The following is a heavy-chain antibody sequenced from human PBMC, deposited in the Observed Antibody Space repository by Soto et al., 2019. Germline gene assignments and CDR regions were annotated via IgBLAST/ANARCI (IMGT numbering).Heavy chain of an antibody. D-gene: IGHD3-10*01. V-gene: IGHV1-3*01. Sequence: QAQLEQSGAEVKKPGASVKISCKASGYTFTNYAVHWLRQDPGQGLEWMGWLNAGNGDTKYSPTFQGRVTITRDTSARTAYMELSSLRSEDTAVYYCARQGIPYNSGSGDYFYYYYNYMDVWGKGTTVTVSS. CDR1: GYTFTNYA. CDR2: LNAGNGDT. J-gene: IGHJ6*03. CDR3: ARQGIPYNSGSGDYFYYYYNYMDV.